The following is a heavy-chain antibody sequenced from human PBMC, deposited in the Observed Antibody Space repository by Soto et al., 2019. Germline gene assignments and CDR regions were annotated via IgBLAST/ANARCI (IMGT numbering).Heavy chain of an antibody. J-gene: IGHJ6*02. D-gene: IGHD6-19*01. CDR2: ISSSSSYI. Sequence: PGGSLSLSCAASGFTFSSYSMNWVRQAPGKGLEWVSSISSSSSYIYYADSVKGRFTISRDNAKNSLYLQMNSLRAEDTAVYYCARDLVATTSIAVAGTFYYGMDVWGQGTTVTVSS. CDR1: GFTFSSYS. V-gene: IGHV3-21*01. CDR3: ARDLVATTSIAVAGTFYYGMDV.